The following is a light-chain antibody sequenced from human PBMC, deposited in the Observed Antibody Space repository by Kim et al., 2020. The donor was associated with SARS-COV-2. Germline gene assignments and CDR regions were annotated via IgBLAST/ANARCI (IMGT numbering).Light chain of an antibody. Sequence: QSALTQPASVSGSPGQTITISCTGSGSDFAYYNYVSWYQQHPGKAPKLLIFGVNKRPSGVSSRFSVSKSGNTASLTISGLQAEDEADYYCCLYPITTWVFGGGTQLTVL. J-gene: IGLJ3*02. CDR2: GVN. CDR3: CLYPITTWV. CDR1: GSDFAYYNY. V-gene: IGLV2-14*03.